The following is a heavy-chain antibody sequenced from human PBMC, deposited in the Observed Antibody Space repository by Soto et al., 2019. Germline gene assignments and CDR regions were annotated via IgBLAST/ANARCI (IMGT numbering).Heavy chain of an antibody. V-gene: IGHV4-30-2*02. J-gene: IGHJ5*02. CDR3: ARLGGGYSGYDWWFDP. Sequence: SETLSLTCAVSGGSINSGGYSWSWIRQPPGKGLEWIGYIYHSGRTYYNPSLKSRVTISVDRSKNQFSLKLSSVTAADTAVYCCARLGGGYSGYDWWFDPWGQGTLVTVSS. CDR1: GGSINSGGYS. D-gene: IGHD5-12*01. CDR2: IYHSGRT.